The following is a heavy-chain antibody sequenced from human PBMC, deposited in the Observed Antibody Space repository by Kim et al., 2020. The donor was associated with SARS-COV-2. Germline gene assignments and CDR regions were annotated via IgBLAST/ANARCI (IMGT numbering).Heavy chain of an antibody. Sequence: SETLSLTCTVSGYSISSGYYWGWIRQPPGKGLEWIGSIYHSGSTYYNPSLKSRVTISVDTSKNQFSLKLSSVTAADTAVYYCARDGGSGSYYNNWFDPWG. J-gene: IGHJ5*02. CDR1: GYSISSGYY. D-gene: IGHD3-10*01. CDR3: ARDGGSGSYYNNWFDP. CDR2: IYHSGST. V-gene: IGHV4-38-2*02.